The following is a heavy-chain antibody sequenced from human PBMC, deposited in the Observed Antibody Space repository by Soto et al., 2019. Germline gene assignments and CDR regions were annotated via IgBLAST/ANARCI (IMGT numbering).Heavy chain of an antibody. J-gene: IGHJ3*02. CDR3: GCVSLAFGELYIEDAFDI. CDR1: GFTFSSYS. CDR2: ISSSSSYI. V-gene: IGHV3-21*01. D-gene: IGHD3-10*01. Sequence: GGSLRLSCAASGFTFSSYSMNWVRQAPGKGLEWVSSISSSSSYIYYAASVKGRFTISRDNAKNSLYLQMNSPRAEATAVYDCGCVSLAFGELYIEDAFDIWGEGTQVTVTS.